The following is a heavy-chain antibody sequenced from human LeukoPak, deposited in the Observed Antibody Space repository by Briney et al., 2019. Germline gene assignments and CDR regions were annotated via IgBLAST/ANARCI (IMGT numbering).Heavy chain of an antibody. CDR2: ISGSGGST. Sequence: GGSLRLSCAASGFTFGSYAMSWVRQAPGKGLEWVSAISGSGGSTYYADSVKGRFTISRDNSKNTLYLQMNSLRAEDTAVYYCAKGKFVRYAFDIWGQGTMVTVSS. CDR1: GFTFGSYA. CDR3: AKGKFVRYAFDI. V-gene: IGHV3-23*01. D-gene: IGHD6-6*01. J-gene: IGHJ3*02.